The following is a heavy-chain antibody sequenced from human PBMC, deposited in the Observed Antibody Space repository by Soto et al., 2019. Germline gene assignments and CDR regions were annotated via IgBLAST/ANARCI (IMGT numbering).Heavy chain of an antibody. CDR2: ISAYNGNT. J-gene: IGHJ3*02. V-gene: IGHV1-18*04. CDR1: GYTFTSYG. Sequence: GASVKVSCKASGYTFTSYGISWVRQAPGQGLEWMGWISAYNGNTNYAQKLQGRVTMTTDTSTSTAYMELRRLRSDDTAVYYCARALTTVTPGDAFDIWGQGTMVTVSS. D-gene: IGHD4-17*01. CDR3: ARALTTVTPGDAFDI.